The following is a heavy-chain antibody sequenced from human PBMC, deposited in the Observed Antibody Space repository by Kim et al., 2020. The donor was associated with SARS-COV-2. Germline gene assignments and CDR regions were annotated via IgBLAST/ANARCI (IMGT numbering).Heavy chain of an antibody. D-gene: IGHD2-2*03. Sequence: ASVKVSCKVSGYTLTELSMHWVRQAPGKGLEWMGGFDPEDGETIYAQKFQGRVTMTEDTSTDTAYMELSSLRSEDTAVYYCATEWISAGYCSSTSCFYFDYWGQGTLVTVSS. CDR1: GYTLTELS. J-gene: IGHJ4*02. V-gene: IGHV1-24*01. CDR2: FDPEDGET. CDR3: ATEWISAGYCSSTSCFYFDY.